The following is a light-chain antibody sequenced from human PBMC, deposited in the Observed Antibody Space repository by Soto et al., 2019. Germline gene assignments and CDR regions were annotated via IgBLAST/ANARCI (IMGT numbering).Light chain of an antibody. V-gene: IGLV2-23*01. CDR3: YSYAGSQTFV. CDR1: RRDIGIYHL. CDR2: EAV. J-gene: IGLJ1*01. Sequence: QSALTQPASVSGSPGQSITISCTGTRRDIGIYHLVSWIQKHPGKAPKVIIYEAVKRPSGVSDRFSGSRSGNTASLTISGLQPEDEAHYYCYSYAGSQTFVFGTGTKLTVL.